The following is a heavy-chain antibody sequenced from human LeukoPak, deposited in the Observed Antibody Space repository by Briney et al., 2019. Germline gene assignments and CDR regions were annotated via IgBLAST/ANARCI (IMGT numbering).Heavy chain of an antibody. CDR2: FDPEDGET. D-gene: IGHD3-3*01. V-gene: IGHV1-24*01. J-gene: IGHJ6*02. CDR3: ATYYDFPV. CDR1: GGTFSSYA. Sequence: ASVKVSCKASGGTFSSYAISWVRQAPGKGLEWMGGFDPEDGETIYAQKFQGRVTMTEDTSTDTAYMELSSLRSEDTAVYYCATYYDFPVWGQGTTVTVSS.